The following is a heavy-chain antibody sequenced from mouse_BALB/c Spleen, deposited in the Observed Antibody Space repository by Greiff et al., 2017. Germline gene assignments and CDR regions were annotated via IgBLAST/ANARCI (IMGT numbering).Heavy chain of an antibody. CDR2: ISSGGST. CDR3: ARDEENAMDY. Sequence: EVQLVESGGGLVKPGGSLKLSCAASGFTFSSYAMSWVRQTPEKRLEWVASISSGGSTYYPDSVKGRFTISRDNARNILYLQMSSLKSEDTAMYYCARDEENAMDYWGQGTSVTVSS. CDR1: GFTFSSYA. J-gene: IGHJ4*01. V-gene: IGHV5-6-5*01.